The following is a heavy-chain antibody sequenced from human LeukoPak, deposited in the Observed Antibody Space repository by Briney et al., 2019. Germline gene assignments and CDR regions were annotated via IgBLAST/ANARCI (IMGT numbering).Heavy chain of an antibody. CDR2: INLNSGGT. Sequence: ASVKVSCKASGYTFTGYYMHWVRQAPGQGLEWMGWINLNSGGTNYAQKFQGRVTMTRGTSISTAYMELSRLRSDDTAVYYCARGASGVYTVTTSWFDPWGQGTLVTVSS. J-gene: IGHJ5*02. D-gene: IGHD4-17*01. V-gene: IGHV1-2*02. CDR3: ARGASGVYTVTTSWFDP. CDR1: GYTFTGYY.